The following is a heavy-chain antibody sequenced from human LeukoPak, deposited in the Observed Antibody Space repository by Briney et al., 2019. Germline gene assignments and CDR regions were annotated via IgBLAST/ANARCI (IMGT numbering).Heavy chain of an antibody. CDR1: GYTFTSYY. CDR3: ARSVVVPATDAFDI. CDR2: INPSGGST. J-gene: IGHJ3*02. V-gene: IGHV1-46*01. Sequence: ASVKVSCKASGYTFTSYYMHWVRQAPGQGLEWMGIINPSGGSTSYAQKFQGRVTMTRNTSISTAYMELSSLRSEDTAVYYCARSVVVPATDAFDIWGQGTMVTVSS. D-gene: IGHD2-2*01.